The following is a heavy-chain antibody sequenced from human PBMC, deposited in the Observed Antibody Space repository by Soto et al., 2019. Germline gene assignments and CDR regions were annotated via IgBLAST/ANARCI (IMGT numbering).Heavy chain of an antibody. CDR1: GFTFNNYG. CDR3: ARRQISPPTRGAADARGGMDV. CDR2: IWNDGSNN. V-gene: IGHV3-33*01. Sequence: QVYLVESGGGVVQPGRSLRLSCAASGFTFNNYGMHWVRQAPGKGLEWVALIWNDGSNNYYANSVKGRFTISRDNSKKMVYLQMSVLRAEDTAVYYCARRQISPPTRGAADARGGMDVWGQGTTVTVSS. J-gene: IGHJ6*02. D-gene: IGHD6-13*01.